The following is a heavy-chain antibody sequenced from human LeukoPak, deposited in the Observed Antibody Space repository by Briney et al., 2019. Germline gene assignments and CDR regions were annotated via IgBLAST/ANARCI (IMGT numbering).Heavy chain of an antibody. V-gene: IGHV3-30*02. J-gene: IGHJ4*02. CDR3: AKDKYGYDSSGMDY. Sequence: GGSLRLSCAASGFTFSSYGMHWVRQAPGKGLEWVAFIRYDGSHKYYADSVKGRFTISRDNSKNTLYLQMNSLRAEDTAVYYCAKDKYGYDSSGMDYWGQGTLVTVS. CDR2: IRYDGSHK. CDR1: GFTFSSYG. D-gene: IGHD3-22*01.